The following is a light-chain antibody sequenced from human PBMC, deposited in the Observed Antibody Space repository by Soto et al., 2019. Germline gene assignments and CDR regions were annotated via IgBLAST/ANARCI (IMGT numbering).Light chain of an antibody. J-gene: IGKJ1*01. Sequence: DIQMTQSPSTLSASVGDRVTITCRASQNINSRLAWYQQKPGKAPKLLISKASSLQSGVPSRFSGSGSGTDFTLTISSLQADDFATYHCQQYNTYSLTFGQGTKVEIK. CDR1: QNINSR. CDR2: KAS. V-gene: IGKV1-5*03. CDR3: QQYNTYSLT.